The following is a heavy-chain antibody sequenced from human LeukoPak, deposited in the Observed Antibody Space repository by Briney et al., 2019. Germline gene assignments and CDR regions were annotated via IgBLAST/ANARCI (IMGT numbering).Heavy chain of an antibody. CDR3: ARDTQQLAPGYYGMDV. CDR1: GGSISSYY. CDR2: IYYSGST. J-gene: IGHJ6*02. Sequence: YPSEALSLTCTVSGGSISSYYWSWIRQPPGKGLEWIGYIYYSGSTNYNPSLKSRVTISVDTSKNQFSLKLSSVTAADTAVYYCARDTQQLAPGYYGMDVWGQGTTVTVSS. D-gene: IGHD6-13*01. V-gene: IGHV4-59*01.